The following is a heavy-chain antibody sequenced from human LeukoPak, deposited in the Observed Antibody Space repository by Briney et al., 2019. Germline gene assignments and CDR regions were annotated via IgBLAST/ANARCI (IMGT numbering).Heavy chain of an antibody. CDR1: GGSISSGGYY. Sequence: EPSETLSLTCTVSGGSISSGGYYWSWIRQHPGKGLEWIGYIYYSGSTYYNPSLKSRVTISVDTSKNQFSLKLSSVTAADTAVYYCARPQRYSMYALDYWGQGTLVTVSS. V-gene: IGHV4-31*03. D-gene: IGHD5/OR15-5a*01. CDR3: ARPQRYSMYALDY. CDR2: IYYSGST. J-gene: IGHJ4*02.